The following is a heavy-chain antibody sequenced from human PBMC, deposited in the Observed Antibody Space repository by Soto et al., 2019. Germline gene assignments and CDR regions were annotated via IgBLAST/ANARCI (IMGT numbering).Heavy chain of an antibody. V-gene: IGHV1-46*01. CDR2: INPSGGST. CDR1: GYTFTSYY. CDR3: ARVILIPAGRGLDV. J-gene: IGHJ6*02. Sequence: GASVKVSCKASGYTFTSYYMHWVRQAPGQGLEWMGIINPSGGSTSYAQKFQGRVTMTRDTSTSTVYMELSSLKASDTAMYHCARVILIPAGRGLDVWGQGTTVTVSS. D-gene: IGHD2-2*01.